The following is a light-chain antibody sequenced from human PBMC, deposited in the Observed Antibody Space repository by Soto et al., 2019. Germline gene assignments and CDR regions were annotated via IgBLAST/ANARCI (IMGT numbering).Light chain of an antibody. J-gene: IGKJ1*01. CDR3: QHYGSSPWT. CDR2: GAS. CDR1: QSVTSNF. Sequence: EIVLTQSPGTLSLSPGDRATLSCRASQSVTSNFLAWYQQKPGQAPRLLIYGASSRATGIPDRFSGSGSGTDLTLAISRLEPEDFAVYFCQHYGSSPWTFGQGNKVEIK. V-gene: IGKV3-20*01.